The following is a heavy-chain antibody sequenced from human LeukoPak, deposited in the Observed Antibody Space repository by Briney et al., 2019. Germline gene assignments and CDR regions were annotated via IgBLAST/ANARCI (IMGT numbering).Heavy chain of an antibody. V-gene: IGHV4-59*01. CDR3: ARAGYSSSWTYMDV. CDR2: IYYSGST. CDR1: VGSIRSYY. J-gene: IGHJ6*03. Sequence: PEGLSVTCTVSVGSIRSYYWSWIRQPPGKGLEWIGYIYYSGSTNYNPSLKSRVSISVDTSKKQFSLNLSSVTAADTAVYYCARAGYSSSWTYMDVWGKGTTVTVSS. D-gene: IGHD6-13*01.